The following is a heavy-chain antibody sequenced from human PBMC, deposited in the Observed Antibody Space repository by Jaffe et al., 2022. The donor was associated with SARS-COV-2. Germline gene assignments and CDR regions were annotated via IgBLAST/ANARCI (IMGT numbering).Heavy chain of an antibody. Sequence: QVQLVQSGAEVKKPGASVKVSCKASGYTFTSYYMHWVRQAPGQGLEWMGIINPSGGSTSYAQKFQGRVTMTRDTSTSTVYMELSSLRSEDTAVYYCARDKNPWGNYYDSSGCDYWGQGTLVTVSS. D-gene: IGHD3-22*01. V-gene: IGHV1-46*01. CDR2: INPSGGST. J-gene: IGHJ4*02. CDR3: ARDKNPWGNYYDSSGCDY. CDR1: GYTFTSYY.